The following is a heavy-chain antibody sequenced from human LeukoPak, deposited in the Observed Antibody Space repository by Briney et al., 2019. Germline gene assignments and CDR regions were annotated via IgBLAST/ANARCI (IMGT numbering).Heavy chain of an antibody. Sequence: PSQTLSLTCAVSGGSISSGGYSWSWIRQPPGKGLEWIGYMYHGGSTYYNPSLKSRVTISVDRSKNQFSLKLSSVTAADTAVYFCARGYGDNSGAFDIWGQGTLVTVSS. CDR3: ARGYGDNSGAFDI. CDR2: MYHGGST. D-gene: IGHD4-23*01. CDR1: GGSISSGGYS. V-gene: IGHV4-30-2*01. J-gene: IGHJ3*02.